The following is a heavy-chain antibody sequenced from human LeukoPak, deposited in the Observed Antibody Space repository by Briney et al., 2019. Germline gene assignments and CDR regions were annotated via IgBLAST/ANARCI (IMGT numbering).Heavy chain of an antibody. CDR1: GGSISSHY. Sequence: SETLSLTCTVSGGSISSHYWSWIRQPPGKGLEWIGHIYYSGSTNYNPSLKSRVTISVDTSKNQFSLKLSSVTAADTAVYYCASGSYYLFDYWGQGTLVTVSS. CDR3: ASGSYYLFDY. D-gene: IGHD1-26*01. J-gene: IGHJ4*02. V-gene: IGHV4-59*11. CDR2: IYYSGST.